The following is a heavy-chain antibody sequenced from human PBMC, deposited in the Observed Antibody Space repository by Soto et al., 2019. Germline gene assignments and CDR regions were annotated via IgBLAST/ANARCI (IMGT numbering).Heavy chain of an antibody. CDR3: ASLPQDVSPVPGNEGPDY. D-gene: IGHD6-19*01. J-gene: IGHJ4*02. Sequence: EVQLVESGGDLVQPGGSLRLSCAASGLTFTNYWMHWVRQAPGRGLLWISRINPDGSTTFYADSVKGRFTISRDNAKNTLYLQMNSLRGEDTAVYYCASLPQDVSPVPGNEGPDYWGQGTLVTVSS. V-gene: IGHV3-74*01. CDR2: INPDGSTT. CDR1: GLTFTNYW.